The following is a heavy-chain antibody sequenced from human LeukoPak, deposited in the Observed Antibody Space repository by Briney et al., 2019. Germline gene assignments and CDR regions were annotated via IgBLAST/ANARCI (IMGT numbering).Heavy chain of an antibody. CDR1: GFTFSSYA. CDR3: ARVAVGSSSWGDFDY. J-gene: IGHJ4*02. Sequence: PGGSLRLSCAASGFTFSSYAMHWVRQAPGKGLEWVAVISYDGSNKYYADSVKGRFTISRDNSKNTLYLQMNSLRAEDTAVHYCARVAVGSSSWGDFDYWGQGTLVTVSS. CDR2: ISYDGSNK. V-gene: IGHV3-30-3*01. D-gene: IGHD6-6*01.